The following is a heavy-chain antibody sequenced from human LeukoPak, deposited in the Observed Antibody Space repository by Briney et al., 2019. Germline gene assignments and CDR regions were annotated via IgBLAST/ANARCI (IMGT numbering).Heavy chain of an antibody. CDR3: ARDPTTVVTVPYYFDD. D-gene: IGHD4-23*01. J-gene: IGHJ4*02. CDR1: GGPFSGHF. Sequence: SETLSLTCAVSGGPFSGHFWNWIRQPPGKPLEWIGEINDRGITNYNPSLKSRVTISVDTSRNQFSLKLTSVTAADTAVYYCARDPTTVVTVPYYFDDWGQGTLVTVSS. V-gene: IGHV4-34*01. CDR2: INDRGIT.